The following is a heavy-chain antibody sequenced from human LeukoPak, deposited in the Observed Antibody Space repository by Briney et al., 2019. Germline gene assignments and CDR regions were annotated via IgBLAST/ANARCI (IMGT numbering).Heavy chain of an antibody. Sequence: PSGTLSLTCAVSGGSISSSNWWSWVRQPPGKGLEWIGYIYYSGSTNYNPSLKSRVTISVDTSKNQFSLKLSSVTAADTAVYYCAGARDAYYGSGSYYPPSYYGMDVWGQGTTVTVSS. D-gene: IGHD3-10*01. J-gene: IGHJ6*02. CDR1: GGSISSSNW. V-gene: IGHV4-4*02. CDR2: IYYSGST. CDR3: AGARDAYYGSGSYYPPSYYGMDV.